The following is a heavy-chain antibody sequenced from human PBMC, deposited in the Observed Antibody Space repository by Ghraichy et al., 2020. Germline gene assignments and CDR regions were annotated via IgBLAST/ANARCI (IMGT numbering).Heavy chain of an antibody. J-gene: IGHJ4*02. Sequence: SETLSLTCAVDDGSFSGLYWTWIRHSPGKGLEWVGEVTHRGTSEYNPSLRGRVIISADASKRQFSLRLDSVTATDLGIYYCARGFFTKYFDVWGQGTQVTVSS. CDR3: ARGFFTKYFDV. D-gene: IGHD2-8*01. CDR1: DGSFSGLY. V-gene: IGHV4-34*01. CDR2: VTHRGTS.